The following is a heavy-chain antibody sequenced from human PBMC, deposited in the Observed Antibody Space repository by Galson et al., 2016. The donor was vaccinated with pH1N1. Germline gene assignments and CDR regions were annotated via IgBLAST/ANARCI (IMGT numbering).Heavy chain of an antibody. V-gene: IGHV2-70*04. J-gene: IGHJ6*02. CDR1: GFSLSTFGVR. CDR3: ARMGVASGGRYYYGMDI. CDR2: IDWDDEK. D-gene: IGHD3-10*01. Sequence: PALVKPTQTLKLTCTFSGFSLSTFGVRVSWIRQSPGKALEWLARIDWDDEKFYSPSLKTRPTISKDTSKGQVVLTMTNMDPVDTGTYYCARMGVASGGRYYYGMDIWGQGTMVTVSS.